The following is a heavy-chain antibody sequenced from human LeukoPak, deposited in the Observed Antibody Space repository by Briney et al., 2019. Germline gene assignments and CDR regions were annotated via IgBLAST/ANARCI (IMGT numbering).Heavy chain of an antibody. CDR1: GGSFSGYY. V-gene: IGHV4-34*01. CDR3: ARGRVWWDIVVVPAASTINWFVP. CDR2: INHSGST. D-gene: IGHD2-2*01. J-gene: IGHJ5*02. Sequence: SETLSLTCAVYGGSFSGYYWSWIRQPPGKGLECIGEINHSGSTNYNPSLKSRVTISVDTSKNQFSLKLSSVTAADTAVYYCARGRVWWDIVVVPAASTINWFVPWGQGTLVTVSS.